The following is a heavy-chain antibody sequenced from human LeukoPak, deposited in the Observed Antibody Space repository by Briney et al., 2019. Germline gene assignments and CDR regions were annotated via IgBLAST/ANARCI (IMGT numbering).Heavy chain of an antibody. D-gene: IGHD2-15*01. J-gene: IGHJ4*02. CDR2: ISGSGGST. CDR1: GFTFSSYW. Sequence: GGSLRLSCAASGFTFSSYWMSWVRQAPGKGLEWVSAISGSGGSTYYADSVKGRFTISRDNSKNTLYLQMNSLRAEDTAVYYCAKDEGGCSGGSCAFDYWGQGTLVTVSS. V-gene: IGHV3-23*01. CDR3: AKDEGGCSGGSCAFDY.